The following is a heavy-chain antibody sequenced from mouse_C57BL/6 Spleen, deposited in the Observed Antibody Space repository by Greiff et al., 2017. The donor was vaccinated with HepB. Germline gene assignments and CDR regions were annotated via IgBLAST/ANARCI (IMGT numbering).Heavy chain of an antibody. D-gene: IGHD2-1*01. V-gene: IGHV1-64*01. CDR3: ARVYGNYGYFDV. J-gene: IGHJ1*03. Sequence: QVQLKQPGAELVKPGASVKLSCKASGYNFTSYWMHWVKQRPGQGLEWIGMIHPNSGSTNYNEKFKSKATLTVDKSSSTAYMQLSSLTSEDSAVYYCARVYGNYGYFDVWGTGTTVTVSS. CDR2: IHPNSGST. CDR1: GYNFTSYW.